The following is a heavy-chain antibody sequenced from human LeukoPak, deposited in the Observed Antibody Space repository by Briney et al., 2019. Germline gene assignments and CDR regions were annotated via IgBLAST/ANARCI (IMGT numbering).Heavy chain of an antibody. V-gene: IGHV4-30-4*01. Sequence: SQTLSLTCTVSGGSISSGDYYWSWIRQPPGKGLEWIGYIYYSGSTYYNPSLKSRVTISVDTSKNQFSLNLSSVTAADTAVYYCASLWGSYRYTEDYWGQGTLVTVSS. CDR2: IYYSGST. CDR1: GGSISSGDYY. CDR3: ASLWGSYRYTEDY. D-gene: IGHD3-16*02. J-gene: IGHJ4*02.